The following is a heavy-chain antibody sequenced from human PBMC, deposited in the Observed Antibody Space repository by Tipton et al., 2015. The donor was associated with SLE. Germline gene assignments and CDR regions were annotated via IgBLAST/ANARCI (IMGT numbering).Heavy chain of an antibody. Sequence: TLSLTCTVSGGSISSGYYYWNWIRQLPGKGLEWIGFIYYSGSTYYNPSLKSRVTISVDTSKNQFSLKLSSVTAADTAVYYCARDSVSRGGYYYGMDVWGQGTTVTVSS. CDR2: IYYSGST. CDR1: GGSISSGYYY. D-gene: IGHD3-10*01. J-gene: IGHJ6*02. V-gene: IGHV4-30-4*08. CDR3: ARDSVSRGGYYYGMDV.